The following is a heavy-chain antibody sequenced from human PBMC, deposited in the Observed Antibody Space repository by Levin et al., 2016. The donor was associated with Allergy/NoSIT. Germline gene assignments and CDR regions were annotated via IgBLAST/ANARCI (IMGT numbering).Heavy chain of an antibody. J-gene: IGHJ4*02. CDR3: AKGGRSDSYYTFFDD. CDR2: ISKDGDKT. D-gene: IGHD4-11*01. V-gene: IGHV3-43*02. CDR1: GFSFDDYA. Sequence: GESLKISCEASGFSFDDYAMHWIRHAPGKGLEWVSLISKDGDKTHYADSVKGRFTISRDNSKHSLFLQMNSLRTEDTAFYYCAKGGRSDSYYTFFDDWGQGTLVTVSS.